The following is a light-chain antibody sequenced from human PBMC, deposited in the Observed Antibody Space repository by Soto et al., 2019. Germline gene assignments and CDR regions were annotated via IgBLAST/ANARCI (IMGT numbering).Light chain of an antibody. CDR2: EVF. Sequence: QSALTQPASVSGSPGQSITISCTGTISDVGGYNYVSWYQHHPGKAPNLMIYEVFNRPSGVSNRFSGSRSGNTASLTISGLQAEDEGDYYCTSSSGTAPHVVFGGGTKVTVL. V-gene: IGLV2-14*01. CDR3: TSSSGTAPHVV. J-gene: IGLJ2*01. CDR1: ISDVGGYNY.